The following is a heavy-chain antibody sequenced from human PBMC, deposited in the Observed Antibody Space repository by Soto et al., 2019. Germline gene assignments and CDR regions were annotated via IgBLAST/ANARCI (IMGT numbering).Heavy chain of an antibody. CDR1: GASISRYY. J-gene: IGHJ6*01. CDR2: LYNTGST. D-gene: IGHD3-10*01. CDR3: VRQGIGFLHGLVDV. Sequence: LSLTCTVSGASISRYYWSWIRQSPGKGLEWIGYLYNTGSTIYNPSLKSRVTISVDTSKNQFSLTLRFVTAADTAVYYCVRQGIGFLHGLVDVWGQGTTVTVSS. V-gene: IGHV4-59*08.